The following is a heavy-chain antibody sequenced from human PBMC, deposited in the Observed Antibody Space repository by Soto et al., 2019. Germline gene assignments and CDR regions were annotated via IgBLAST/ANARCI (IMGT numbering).Heavy chain of an antibody. D-gene: IGHD3-10*01. CDR2: ISYDGSNK. CDR3: AKIDAPGYGSGSFHFFSLVSYGMDV. CDR1: GFTFSSYG. Sequence: GGSLRLSCAASGFTFSSYGMHWVRQAPGKGLEWVAVISYDGSNKYYADSVKGRFTISRDNSKNTLYLQMNSLRAEDTAVYYCAKIDAPGYGSGSFHFFSLVSYGMDVWGQGTTVTVSS. J-gene: IGHJ6*02. V-gene: IGHV3-30*18.